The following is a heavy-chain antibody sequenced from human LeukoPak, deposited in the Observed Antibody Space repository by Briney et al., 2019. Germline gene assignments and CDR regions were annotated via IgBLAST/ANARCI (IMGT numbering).Heavy chain of an antibody. D-gene: IGHD2-2*01. J-gene: IGHJ4*02. CDR2: ISSDSSTI. CDR3: ANTEYQRLGTDY. V-gene: IGHV3-11*04. Sequence: PGRSLRLSCAASGFTFSDYYMSWLRQAPGKGLEWVSYISSDSSTIYYADSVKGRFTISRDNAKKSLYLQMNSLRTEDTAVYYCANTEYQRLGTDYWGQGTLVTVSS. CDR1: GFTFSDYY.